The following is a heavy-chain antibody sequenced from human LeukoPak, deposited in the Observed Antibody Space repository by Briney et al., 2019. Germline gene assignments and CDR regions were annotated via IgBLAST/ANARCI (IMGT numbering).Heavy chain of an antibody. D-gene: IGHD6-13*01. Sequence: PGGSLRLSCAASGFTFSGSAMHWVRQASGKGLEWVSSISSSSSYIYYADSVKGRFTISRDNSKNTLYLQMNSLRAEDTAVYYCAKDRESIWYPTFDYWGQGTLVTVSS. CDR1: GFTFSGSA. CDR2: ISSSSSYI. J-gene: IGHJ4*02. V-gene: IGHV3-21*04. CDR3: AKDRESIWYPTFDY.